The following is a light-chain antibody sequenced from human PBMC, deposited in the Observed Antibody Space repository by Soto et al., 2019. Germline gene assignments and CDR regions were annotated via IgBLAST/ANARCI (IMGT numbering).Light chain of an antibody. CDR1: SSDIGTYNY. J-gene: IGLJ2*01. V-gene: IGLV2-14*01. Sequence: QSALTQPASVSVSPGQSITISCTGTSSDIGTYNYVSWYQQHPGKAPKLMIYEVSNRPSGVSNRFSGSKSGNTASLTISGLQAEDEADYYCSSYTTSSTLNVVFGGGTKLTVL. CDR2: EVS. CDR3: SSYTTSSTLNVV.